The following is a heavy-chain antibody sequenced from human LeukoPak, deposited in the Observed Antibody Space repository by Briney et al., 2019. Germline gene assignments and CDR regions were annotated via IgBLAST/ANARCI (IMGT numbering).Heavy chain of an antibody. V-gene: IGHV1-2*02. J-gene: IGHJ4*02. CDR1: GYTFNGHY. Sequence: GASVKVSCKASGYTFNGHYMHWVRQAPGQGPEWMGWINPNSGDTNYAQKFQGRVTMTRDTSISTAYMELSRLRSDDTAVYYCARVLWGATAFDYWGQGTLVTVSS. CDR3: ARVLWGATAFDY. CDR2: INPNSGDT. D-gene: IGHD1-26*01.